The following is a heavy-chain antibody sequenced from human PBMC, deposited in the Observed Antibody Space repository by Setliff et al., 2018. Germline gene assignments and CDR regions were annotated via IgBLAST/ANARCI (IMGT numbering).Heavy chain of an antibody. V-gene: IGHV3-74*01. CDR1: GPMFSRYW. J-gene: IGHJ3*02. Sequence: PGESLKISCVVSGPMFSRYWIHWVRQSPGKGLVWVARINGDGSSASYADSVEGRFTISRDNAKDTVYLQMNSLGVDDTAVYYCARDWGAAGSTNAFDIWGQGTMVTVSS. CDR3: ARDWGAAGSTNAFDI. D-gene: IGHD6-25*01. CDR2: INGDGSSA.